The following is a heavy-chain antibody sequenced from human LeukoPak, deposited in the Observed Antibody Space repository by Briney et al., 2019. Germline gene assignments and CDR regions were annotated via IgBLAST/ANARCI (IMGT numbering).Heavy chain of an antibody. CDR3: ARRLDSNGYYPFDY. CDR1: GGSISSYY. J-gene: IGHJ4*02. CDR2: IYYSGST. D-gene: IGHD3-22*01. V-gene: IGHV4-59*08. Sequence: PSETLSLTCTVSGGSISSYYWSWIRQPPGKGLEWIGYIYYSGSTNYNPSLKSRVTISVDTSKNQFSLKLSSVTAADTAVYYCARRLDSNGYYPFDYWGPGTLVTVSS.